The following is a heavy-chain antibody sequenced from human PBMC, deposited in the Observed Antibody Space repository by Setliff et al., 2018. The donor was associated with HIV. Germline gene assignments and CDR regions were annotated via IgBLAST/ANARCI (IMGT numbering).Heavy chain of an antibody. V-gene: IGHV4-38-2*01. D-gene: IGHD5-12*01. Sequence: LSLTCAVSGYSISSGYYWGWIRQPPGKGLEWIGSIYHSGSTYYNPSLKSRVTISVDTSKNQFSLKLSSVTAADTAMYYCARMYSGYDWSPAGARTRYFDYWGQGTLVTVSS. J-gene: IGHJ4*02. CDR3: ARMYSGYDWSPAGARTRYFDY. CDR1: GYSISSGYY. CDR2: IYHSGST.